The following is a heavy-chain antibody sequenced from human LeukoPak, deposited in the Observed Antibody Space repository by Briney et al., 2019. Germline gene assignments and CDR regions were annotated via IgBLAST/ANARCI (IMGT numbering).Heavy chain of an antibody. CDR2: IYYTGTT. D-gene: IGHD6-13*01. CDR3: ARDGAGSNWQYFDS. Sequence: SETLSLTCTVSGGSINGFYWSWIRQPPGKGLEWIGYIYYTGTTDYNPSLESRVTISVDTSNNLLSLKMRSVTAADTAVYYCARDGAGSNWQYFDSWGQGTLVTVSS. V-gene: IGHV4-59*01. CDR1: GGSINGFY. J-gene: IGHJ4*02.